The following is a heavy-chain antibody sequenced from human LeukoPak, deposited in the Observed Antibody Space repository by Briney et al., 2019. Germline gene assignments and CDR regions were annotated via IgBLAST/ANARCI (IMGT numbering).Heavy chain of an antibody. D-gene: IGHD5-12*01. J-gene: IGHJ4*02. Sequence: SVKVSCKASGGTFSSYAISWVRQAPGQGLECMGGIIPIFGTANYAQKFQGRVTMTEDTSTDTAYMELSSLRSEDTAVYYYATVSRGYSGYFDYWGQGTLVTVSS. CDR1: GGTFSSYA. V-gene: IGHV1-69*06. CDR3: ATVSRGYSGYFDY. CDR2: IIPIFGTA.